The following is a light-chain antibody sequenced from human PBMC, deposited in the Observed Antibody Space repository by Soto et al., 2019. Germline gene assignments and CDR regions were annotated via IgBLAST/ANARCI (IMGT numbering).Light chain of an antibody. CDR2: RSD. CDR3: SARDDSLSGVV. Sequence: QSVLTQPPSTSGTPGQRVTIYCSGRSSNIVSNHVYWYQQFPGMAPKLLMYRSDQRPTGVPDRFSGSKSGTSASLAISGLRSDDEADYSCSARDDSLSGVVFGGGTKLTVL. V-gene: IGLV1-47*01. CDR1: SSNIVSNH. J-gene: IGLJ2*01.